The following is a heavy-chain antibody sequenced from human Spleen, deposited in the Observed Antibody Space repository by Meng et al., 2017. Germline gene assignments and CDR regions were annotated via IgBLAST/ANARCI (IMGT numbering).Heavy chain of an antibody. J-gene: IGHJ3*01. CDR2: VFVSGST. Sequence: SETLSLTCAVSGGSISSGSFYWSWIRQPAGKGLEWIGRVFVSGSTNYNPSLKSRVTISLDTSKKQFSLNLTSVTTADTAVYYCARGLGGNTDAFDVWGQGTMVTVSS. D-gene: IGHD1-26*01. V-gene: IGHV4-61*02. CDR1: GGSISSGSFY. CDR3: ARGLGGNTDAFDV.